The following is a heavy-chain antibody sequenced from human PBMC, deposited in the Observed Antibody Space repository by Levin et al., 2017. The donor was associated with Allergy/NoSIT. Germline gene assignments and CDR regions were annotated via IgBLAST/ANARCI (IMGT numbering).Heavy chain of an antibody. CDR1: GGSISSYY. Sequence: NPSETLSLTCTVSGGSISSYYWSWIRQPPGKGLEWIGYIYYSGSTNYNPSLKSRVTISVDTSKNQFSLKLSSVTAADTAVYYCARDDPVTDSALVDWGQGTLVTVSS. D-gene: IGHD4-17*01. J-gene: IGHJ4*02. CDR3: ARDDPVTDSALVD. CDR2: IYYSGST. V-gene: IGHV4-59*01.